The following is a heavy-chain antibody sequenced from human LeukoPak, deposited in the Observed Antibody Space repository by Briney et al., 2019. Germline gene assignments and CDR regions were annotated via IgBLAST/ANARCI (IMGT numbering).Heavy chain of an antibody. V-gene: IGHV3-21*01. Sequence: GGSLRLSRAASGFTFSSYSMNWVRQAPGKGLEWVSSISSSSSYIYYADSVKGRFTISRDNAKNSLYLQMNSLRAEDTAVYYCARDRPLGPLDAFDIWGQGTMVTVSS. CDR3: ARDRPLGPLDAFDI. CDR2: ISSSSSYI. J-gene: IGHJ3*02. CDR1: GFTFSSYS. D-gene: IGHD3-16*01.